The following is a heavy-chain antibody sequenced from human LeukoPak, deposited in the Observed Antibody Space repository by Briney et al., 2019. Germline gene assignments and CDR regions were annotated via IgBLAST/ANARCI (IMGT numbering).Heavy chain of an antibody. J-gene: IGHJ4*02. CDR3: AKDGDDYPDH. D-gene: IGHD4-17*01. CDR1: GFSFKNYA. Sequence: PGGSLRLSCAVSGFSFKNYAMTWVRQAPGKGLEWVSSLSGIGDSAYYADSVKGRFTSSRDNSKNTLYLQMNSLRSEDTAVYYCAKDGDDYPDHWGQGTLVTVSS. V-gene: IGHV3-23*01. CDR2: LSGIGDSA.